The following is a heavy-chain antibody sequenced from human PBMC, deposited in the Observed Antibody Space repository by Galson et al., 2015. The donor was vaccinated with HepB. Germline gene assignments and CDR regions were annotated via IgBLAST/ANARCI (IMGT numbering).Heavy chain of an antibody. CDR2: ISGSGGST. D-gene: IGHD6-19*01. CDR3: AKGTAVAGSVPDYFDY. V-gene: IGHV3-23*01. Sequence: SLRLSCAASGFTFSSYAMSWVRQAPGKGLEWVSAISGSGGSTYYADSVKGRFTISRDNSKNTLYLQMNSLRAEDTAVYYCAKGTAVAGSVPDYFDYWGQGTLVTVPS. CDR1: GFTFSSYA. J-gene: IGHJ4*02.